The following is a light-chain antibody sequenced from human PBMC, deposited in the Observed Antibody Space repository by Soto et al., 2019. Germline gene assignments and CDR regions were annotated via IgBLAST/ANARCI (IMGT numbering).Light chain of an antibody. V-gene: IGLV2-8*01. CDR3: SSYGGSNTVV. J-gene: IGLJ2*01. Sequence: QSVLTQPPSASGSPGQSVTISCTGSSSDVGGYNYVSWYQQHPGKAPKVMIYEVSKRPSGVPDRLSGSKSGNTAFLTVSGLQAEDEADYYCSSYGGSNTVVFGGGTKVTVL. CDR2: EVS. CDR1: SSDVGGYNY.